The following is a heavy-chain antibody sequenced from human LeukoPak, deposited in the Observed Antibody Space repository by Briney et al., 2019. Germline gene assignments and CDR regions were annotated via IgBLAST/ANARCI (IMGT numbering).Heavy chain of an antibody. Sequence: GGSLRLSCAASGFTFSSYWMTWVRQAPGKGLEWVANIKQDGSQKYYVDSVKGRFTISRDNAKNSLYLQMNSLRAEDTAVYYCARDDEALIALAGVFDYWGQGTLVTVSS. CDR2: IKQDGSQK. J-gene: IGHJ4*02. CDR3: ARDDEALIALAGVFDY. CDR1: GFTFSSYW. V-gene: IGHV3-7*01. D-gene: IGHD6-19*01.